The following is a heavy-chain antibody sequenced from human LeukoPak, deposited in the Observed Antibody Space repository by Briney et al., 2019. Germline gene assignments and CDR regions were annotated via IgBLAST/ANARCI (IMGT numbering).Heavy chain of an antibody. CDR1: GFTSSTYF. CDR2: IRGSGGTT. V-gene: IGHV3-23*01. J-gene: IGHJ3*02. CDR3: AKLTFDI. Sequence: GGCLRLSCAASGFTSSTYFMSWVRQAPGKGLEWVSVIRGSGGTTYYADSVKGRFTISRDNSKITVYLQMSTLRAEDTAIYYCAKLTFDIWGQGTMVTVSS.